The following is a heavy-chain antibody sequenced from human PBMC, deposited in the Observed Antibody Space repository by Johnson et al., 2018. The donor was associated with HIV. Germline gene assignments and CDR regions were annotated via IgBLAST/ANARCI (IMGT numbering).Heavy chain of an antibody. CDR2: ISYDGSNK. J-gene: IGHJ3*02. Sequence: QVQLVESGGGVVQPGRSLRLSCAASGFTFSTYAMHWVRQAPGTGLEWVAVISYDGSNKYYADSVKGRFTISRDNSKNTLYLQMNSLRAEDTAVYYCAREYYYDSSGYNAFDIWGQGTMVTVSS. CDR1: GFTFSTYA. D-gene: IGHD3-22*01. V-gene: IGHV3-30*04. CDR3: AREYYYDSSGYNAFDI.